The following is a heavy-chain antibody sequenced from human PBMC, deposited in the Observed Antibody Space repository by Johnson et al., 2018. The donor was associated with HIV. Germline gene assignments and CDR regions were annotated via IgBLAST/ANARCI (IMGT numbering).Heavy chain of an antibody. D-gene: IGHD5-12*01. CDR2: ISSSGNTI. CDR3: ARDESGYDEGFDAFDI. CDR1: GFSFGDYG. V-gene: IGHV3-11*04. J-gene: IGHJ3*02. Sequence: QVQLVESGGGVVQPGRSLRLSCTASGFSFGDYGMSWVRQAPGKGLEWVSYISSSGNTIYYADSVKGRFTISRDNAKNSLYLQMNSLRVEDTAVYYCARDESGYDEGFDAFDIWGQGTMVTVSS.